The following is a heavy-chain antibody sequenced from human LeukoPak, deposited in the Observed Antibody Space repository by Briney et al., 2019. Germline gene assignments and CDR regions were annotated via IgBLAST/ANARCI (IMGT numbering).Heavy chain of an antibody. V-gene: IGHV3-30-3*01. Sequence: PGGSLRLPCAASGFAFTTYAMHWVRQAPGKGLEWVALISDDGDNKYYAHSVEGRFTISRDTSKNTLYLQMTGLRPDDTAVYFCAKAAVGTSTGTTWGIGHWGQGTPVTVSS. CDR1: GFAFTTYA. J-gene: IGHJ5*02. CDR2: ISDDGDNK. CDR3: AKAAVGTSTGTTWGIGH. D-gene: IGHD1-1*01.